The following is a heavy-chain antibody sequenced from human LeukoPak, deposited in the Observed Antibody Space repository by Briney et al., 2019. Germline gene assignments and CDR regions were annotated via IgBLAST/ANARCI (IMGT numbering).Heavy chain of an antibody. V-gene: IGHV5-51*01. J-gene: IGHJ4*02. CDR3: ARPAGDGYNYFDY. CDR2: IYLGDSDT. CDR1: GYSYSIYW. Sequence: GESLKISCKSSGYSYSIYWIAWVRQMPGKGLEWMGIIYLGDSDTRYSPSFQGQVTIAADKFISTAYLQWNSLKASDTAMYYCARPAGDGYNYFDYWGQGTLVTVSS. D-gene: IGHD5-24*01.